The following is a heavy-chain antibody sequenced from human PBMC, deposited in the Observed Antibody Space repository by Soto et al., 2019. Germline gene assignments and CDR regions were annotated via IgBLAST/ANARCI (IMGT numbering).Heavy chain of an antibody. CDR2: IYTSGST. Sequence: SETLSLTCTVSGGSISSYYWSWIRQPAGKGLEWIGRIYTSGSTNYNPSLKSRVTMSVDTSKNQFSLKLSSVTAADTAVYYCARDLYDILTGYYHGYYFDYWGQGTLVTVSS. CDR1: GGSISSYY. V-gene: IGHV4-4*07. CDR3: ARDLYDILTGYYHGYYFDY. J-gene: IGHJ4*02. D-gene: IGHD3-9*01.